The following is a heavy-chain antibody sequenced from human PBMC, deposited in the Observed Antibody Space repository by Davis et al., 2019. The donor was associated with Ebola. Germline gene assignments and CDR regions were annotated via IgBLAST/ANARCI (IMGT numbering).Heavy chain of an antibody. J-gene: IGHJ6*02. V-gene: IGHV4-34*01. D-gene: IGHD6-13*01. CDR2: INHSGST. CDR3: AIGGRIAAAATDPYYYYGMDV. Sequence: PSETLSLTCAVYGGSFSGYYWSWIRQPPGKGLEWIGEINHSGSTNYNPSLKSRVTISVDTSKNQFSLKLSSVTAADTAVYYCAIGGRIAAAATDPYYYYGMDVWGQGTTVTVSS. CDR1: GGSFSGYY.